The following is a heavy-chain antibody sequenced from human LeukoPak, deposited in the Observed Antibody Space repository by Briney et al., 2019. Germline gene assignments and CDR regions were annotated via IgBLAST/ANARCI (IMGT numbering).Heavy chain of an antibody. D-gene: IGHD1-26*01. Sequence: GGSLRLSCAASGFTFSSYSMNWVRQAPGKGLEWVSYISSSGSTIYYADSVKGRFTISRDNAKNSLYLQMNSLRAEDTAVYYCARDFSGSYYFPPWFDPWGQGTLVTVSS. V-gene: IGHV3-48*04. J-gene: IGHJ5*02. CDR3: ARDFSGSYYFPPWFDP. CDR2: ISSSGSTI. CDR1: GFTFSSYS.